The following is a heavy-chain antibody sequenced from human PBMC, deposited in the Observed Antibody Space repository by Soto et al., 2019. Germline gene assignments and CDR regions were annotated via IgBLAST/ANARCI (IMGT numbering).Heavy chain of an antibody. CDR2: TYHSGNP. CDR1: GDTISTGGYF. CDR3: ARQQWLVLNAFDI. V-gene: IGHV4-30-2*02. D-gene: IGHD6-19*01. J-gene: IGHJ3*02. Sequence: PSETLSHTCGVSGDTISTGGYFWAWIRQPPGKALEWIGHTYHSGNPYYNPALKSRVTISVDTSKNRLSLKLNSVTAADTAVYYCARQQWLVLNAFDIWGQGTMVTVS.